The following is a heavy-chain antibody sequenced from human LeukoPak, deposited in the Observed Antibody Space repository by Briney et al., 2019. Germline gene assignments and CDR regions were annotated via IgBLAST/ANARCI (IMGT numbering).Heavy chain of an antibody. CDR3: ARDAY. CDR1: GFTFSNAW. J-gene: IGHJ4*02. CDR2: IREDGSER. Sequence: GGSLRLSCAASGFTFSNAWMSWVRQAPGKGLEWVAKIREDGSERHYVDSVKGRFTLSRDNAKNSLYLQMNSLRAEDTAVYYCARDAYWGQGTLVTVTS. V-gene: IGHV3-7*04.